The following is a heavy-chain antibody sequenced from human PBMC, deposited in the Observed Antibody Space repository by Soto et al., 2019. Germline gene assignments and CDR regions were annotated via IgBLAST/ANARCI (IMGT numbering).Heavy chain of an antibody. J-gene: IGHJ6*03. D-gene: IGHD1-7*01. V-gene: IGHV1-69*08. CDR1: GGTFSSYT. CDR3: ARDRSITGTTGYYSYYMDV. Sequence: QVQLVQSGAEVKKPGSSVKVSCTASGGTFSSYTISWVRQAPGQGLEWMGRIIPILGIANYAQKFQGRVTITADKSTSTVYRERSSLRSEDTAVYYCARDRSITGTTGYYSYYMDVWCKGTTVTVSS. CDR2: IIPILGIA.